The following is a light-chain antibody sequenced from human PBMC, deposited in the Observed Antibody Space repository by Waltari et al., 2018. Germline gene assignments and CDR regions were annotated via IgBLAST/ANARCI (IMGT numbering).Light chain of an antibody. V-gene: IGLV7-46*01. CDR2: DTT. CDR3: FRSYGGARV. CDR1: TGAVTNGHS. J-gene: IGLJ3*02. Sequence: QAVVTQEPSLTVSPGGTVTLTCGSSTGAVTNGHSPYWFQQKRGQAPRTLVYDTTDRHSWTPARFSVSLRGCEAALTLSGAQPEDEADYYCFRSYGGARVFGGGTKLTVL.